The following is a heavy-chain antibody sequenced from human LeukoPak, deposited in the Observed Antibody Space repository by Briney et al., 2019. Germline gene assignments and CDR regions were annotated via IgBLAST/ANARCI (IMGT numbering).Heavy chain of an antibody. J-gene: IGHJ4*02. CDR2: IWNDGSNK. CDR1: GFTFSIYG. V-gene: IGHV3-33*01. CDR3: ARASGPFDY. D-gene: IGHD3-10*01. Sequence: PGGSLTLSCAASGFTFSIYGMHWVRQAPGKGLEWVAVIWNDGSNKYYADSVKGRFTISRDNSKNTLYLQMKSLRAEDTAVYSCARASGPFDYWGQGTLATVSS.